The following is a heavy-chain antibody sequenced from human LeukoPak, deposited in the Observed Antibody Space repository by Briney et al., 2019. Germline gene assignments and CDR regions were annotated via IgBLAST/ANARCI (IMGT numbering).Heavy chain of an antibody. CDR1: GGTFSSYA. Sequence: GASVKVSCKASGGTFSSYAISWVRQAPGQGLEWMGRIIPILGIANYAQKFQGRVTITADKSTSTAYMELSSLRSEDTAVYYCARWDGSGSYYNGENYYYYYGMDVWGQGTTVTVSS. D-gene: IGHD3-10*01. V-gene: IGHV1-69*04. CDR3: ARWDGSGSYYNGENYYYYYGMDV. J-gene: IGHJ6*02. CDR2: IIPILGIA.